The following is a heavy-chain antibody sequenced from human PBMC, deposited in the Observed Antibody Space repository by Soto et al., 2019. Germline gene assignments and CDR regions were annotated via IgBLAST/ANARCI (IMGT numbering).Heavy chain of an antibody. CDR1: GYTFTNYD. CDR2: MNPNNGKA. J-gene: IGHJ4*02. Sequence: QVQLVQSGAEVKKPGASVKVSCKASGYTFTNYDINWVRQATGQGLEWMGWMNPNNGKAGYAQKFQGRGTMTRDTSISTAYMEMTTLRSEDTAVYYCATPFLENWGQGTLVTVSS. CDR3: ATPFLEN. V-gene: IGHV1-8*02.